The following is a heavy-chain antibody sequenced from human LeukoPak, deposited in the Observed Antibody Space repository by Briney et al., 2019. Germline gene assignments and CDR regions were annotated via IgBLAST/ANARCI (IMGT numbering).Heavy chain of an antibody. D-gene: IGHD2-2*01. Sequence: PSETLSLTCAVYGGSFSGYYWSWIRQPPGEGLEWIGEINHSGSTNYNPSLKSRVTISVDTSKNQFSLKLSSVTAADTAVYYCARVNPIVVVPAAKSRYFDYWGQGTLVTVSS. CDR2: INHSGST. J-gene: IGHJ4*02. CDR1: GGSFSGYY. CDR3: ARVNPIVVVPAAKSRYFDY. V-gene: IGHV4-34*01.